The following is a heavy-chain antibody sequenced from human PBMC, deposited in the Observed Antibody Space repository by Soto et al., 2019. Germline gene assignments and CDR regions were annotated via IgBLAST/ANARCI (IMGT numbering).Heavy chain of an antibody. D-gene: IGHD3-16*02. CDR3: ATAHDVRLGGLSSFDY. J-gene: IGHJ4*02. V-gene: IGHV3-23*01. CDR1: GFTFSYYA. Sequence: PGGSLRLSCAASGFTFSYYAMNWVRQAPGKGLEWVSAISASDITTYYADSVQGRFTISRDNSKNTLYLQLNSLRTDDTAVYYCATAHDVRLGGLSSFDYWGQGTLVTVSS. CDR2: ISASDITT.